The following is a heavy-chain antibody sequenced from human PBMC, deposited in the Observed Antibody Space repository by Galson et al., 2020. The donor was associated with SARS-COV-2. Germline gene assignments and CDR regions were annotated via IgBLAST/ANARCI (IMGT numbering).Heavy chain of an antibody. V-gene: IGHV3-74*01. Sequence: GESLKISCEGAGFIFGRYWMHWVRQAPGKGLMWVSRIDSDGSNIVYADFVKGRFTISRDNAKNTLYLQMNSLRAEDTAVYYCAREYSSGIGGDYWGQGTLVTVSS. J-gene: IGHJ4*02. CDR2: IDSDGSNI. CDR3: AREYSSGIGGDY. CDR1: GFIFGRYW. D-gene: IGHD6-19*01.